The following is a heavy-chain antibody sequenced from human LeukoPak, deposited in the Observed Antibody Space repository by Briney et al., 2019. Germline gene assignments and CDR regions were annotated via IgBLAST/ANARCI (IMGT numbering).Heavy chain of an antibody. V-gene: IGHV4-34*01. CDR3: ARGRSSGWYGGGFDY. CDR2: INQSGST. Sequence: PSETLSLTCAVYGGSFSGYYWSWIRQPPGKGLEWIGEINQSGSTNYNPSLKSRVTISVDTSKNQFSLKLSSVTAADTAVYYCARGRSSGWYGGGFDYWGQGTLVTVSS. J-gene: IGHJ4*02. D-gene: IGHD6-19*01. CDR1: GGSFSGYY.